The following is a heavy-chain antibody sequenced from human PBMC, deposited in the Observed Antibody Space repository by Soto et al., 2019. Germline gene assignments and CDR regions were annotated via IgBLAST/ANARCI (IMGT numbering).Heavy chain of an antibody. Sequence: QVQLVESGGGVVQPVRSLRLSCAASGFTFSSYGMNWVRQAPGKGLEWVAVISYDGSNKYYADSVKGRVTIARDNSKNTLHLQMNSLRAEDTAVYYCAKGSRRYSSSSNYYYYGMDVCGQGPTVTFTS. J-gene: IGHJ6*02. D-gene: IGHD6-6*01. V-gene: IGHV3-30*18. CDR1: GFTFSSYG. CDR2: ISYDGSNK. CDR3: AKGSRRYSSSSNYYYYGMDV.